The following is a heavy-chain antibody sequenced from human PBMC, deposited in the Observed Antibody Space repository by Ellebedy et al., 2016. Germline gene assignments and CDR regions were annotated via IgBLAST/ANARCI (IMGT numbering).Heavy chain of an antibody. D-gene: IGHD3-3*01. CDR3: AKGAEWKLPGYYMDV. CDR2: ISGGGIST. J-gene: IGHJ6*03. V-gene: IGHV3-23*01. CDR1: GFTFTSSA. Sequence: GGSLRLSXAASGFTFTSSAMSWVRQAPGKGLEWVSAISGGGISTYYADSVKGRFTISRDNSKNTLYLQMNSLRAGDTAVYSCAKGAEWKLPGYYMDVWGKGTTVTVSS.